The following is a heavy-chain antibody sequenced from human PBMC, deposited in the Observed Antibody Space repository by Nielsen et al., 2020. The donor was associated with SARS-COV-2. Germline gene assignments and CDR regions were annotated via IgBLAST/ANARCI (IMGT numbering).Heavy chain of an antibody. CDR3: AREGGLGDFSSFHY. CDR2: IYTSGGT. D-gene: IGHD1-26*01. V-gene: IGHV4-61*08. Sequence: SETLSLTCTVSGGSISSGGYYWSWIRQHPGKGLEWIGRIYTSGGTNYNPSLESRVTISVDTSKSQFSLKLSSVTAADTAVYYCAREGGLGDFSSFHYWGQGILVTVSS. CDR1: GGSISSGGYY. J-gene: IGHJ4*02.